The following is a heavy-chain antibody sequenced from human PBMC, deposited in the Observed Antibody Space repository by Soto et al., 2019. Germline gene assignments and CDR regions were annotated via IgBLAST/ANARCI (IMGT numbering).Heavy chain of an antibody. J-gene: IGHJ6*02. CDR3: SRLGGYCSSSSCYGYYGMDV. CDR2: FHYSENT. Sequence: PSETLSLTCTVSGGSISSSSYYWGWIRQPPGEGLEWIGTFHYSENTYYNPSLESRVTISVDTSKNQFSLKVTSVTVADTAVYYCSRLGGYCSSSSCYGYYGMDVWGQGTTVTVSS. D-gene: IGHD2-2*01. CDR1: GGSISSSSYY. V-gene: IGHV4-39*01.